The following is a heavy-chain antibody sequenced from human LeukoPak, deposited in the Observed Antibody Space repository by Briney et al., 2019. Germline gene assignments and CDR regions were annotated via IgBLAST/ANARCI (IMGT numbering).Heavy chain of an antibody. V-gene: IGHV3-53*01. J-gene: IGHJ4*02. CDR1: GFTVSSNY. D-gene: IGHD6-13*01. CDR2: IYSGGST. CDR3: ARDRPGGSSLDY. Sequence: GGSLRLSCAASGFTVSSNYMSWVRQAPGKGLEWVSVIYSGGSTYYADSVKGRFTISRDNSKNTLYLQMNSLRAEDTAVYYCARDRPGGSSLDYWGQGTLVTVSS.